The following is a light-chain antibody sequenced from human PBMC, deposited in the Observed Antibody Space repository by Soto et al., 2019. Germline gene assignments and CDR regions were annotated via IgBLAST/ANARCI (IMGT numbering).Light chain of an antibody. Sequence: VVLTKSPGTPSLSRGERASLSCRASQSVSRNYLAWYQKKPGQAPRLLIYGASNRATGIPARFSGSGSGTDFTLTISSLEPQDFAVYYCQQRSNWPLITFGQGTRLEIK. J-gene: IGKJ5*01. CDR2: GAS. V-gene: IGKV3-11*01. CDR3: QQRSNWPLIT. CDR1: QSVSRNY.